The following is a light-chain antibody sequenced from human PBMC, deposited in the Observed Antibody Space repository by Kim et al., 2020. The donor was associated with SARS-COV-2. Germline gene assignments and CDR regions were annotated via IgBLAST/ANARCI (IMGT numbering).Light chain of an antibody. CDR2: QDS. CDR3: QAWDSVTGV. J-gene: IGLJ3*02. Sequence: SYELTQPLSVSVSPGQTASITCSGDKLGDKYACWYQQKPGQSPVLVIYQDSKRPSGIPERFSGSNSGNTATLTISGTQAMDEADYYCQAWDSVTGVFGGGTQLTVL. CDR1: KLGDKY. V-gene: IGLV3-1*01.